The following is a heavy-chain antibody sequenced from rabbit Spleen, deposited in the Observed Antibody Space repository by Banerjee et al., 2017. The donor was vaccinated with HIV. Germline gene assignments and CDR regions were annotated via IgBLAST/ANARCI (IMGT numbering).Heavy chain of an antibody. J-gene: IGHJ6*01. CDR2: INIFTGKS. CDR3: ARDLVGVIGWNFYL. V-gene: IGHV1S40*01. CDR1: GVSFSDNVY. D-gene: IGHD1-1*01. Sequence: QSLEESGGDLVKPGASLTLTCTASGVSFSDNVYMCWVRQAPGKGLEWIACINIFTGKSVYASWAKGRFSMSRTSSTTVTLQMTSLTAADTATYLCARDLVGVIGWNFYLWGPGTLVTVS.